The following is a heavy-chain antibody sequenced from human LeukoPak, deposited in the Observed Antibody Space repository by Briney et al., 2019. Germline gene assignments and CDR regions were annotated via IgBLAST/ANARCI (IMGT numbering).Heavy chain of an antibody. V-gene: IGHV1-2*02. Sequence: AASVKVSCKASGYTFTGYCMHWVRQAPGQGLEWMGWINPNSGGTNYAQKFQGRVTMTRDTSISTAYMELSRLRSDDTAVYYCARATKDDSSGYYNYYYYYMDVWGKGTTVTVSS. D-gene: IGHD3-22*01. CDR2: INPNSGGT. CDR1: GYTFTGYC. CDR3: ARATKDDSSGYYNYYYYYMDV. J-gene: IGHJ6*03.